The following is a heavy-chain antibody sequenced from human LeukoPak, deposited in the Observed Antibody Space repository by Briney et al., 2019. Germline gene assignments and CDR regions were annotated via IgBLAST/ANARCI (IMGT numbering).Heavy chain of an antibody. CDR3: ARKASSSFGFDY. J-gene: IGHJ4*02. CDR2: INPSGGST. CDR1: GYTFTSCY. V-gene: IGHV1-46*01. D-gene: IGHD6-6*01. Sequence: ASVKVSCKASGYTFTSCYMHWVRQAPGQGLEWMGIINPSGGSTSYAQKFQGRVTMTRDTSTSTAYMELSRLRSDDTAVYYCARKASSSFGFDYWGQGTLVTVSS.